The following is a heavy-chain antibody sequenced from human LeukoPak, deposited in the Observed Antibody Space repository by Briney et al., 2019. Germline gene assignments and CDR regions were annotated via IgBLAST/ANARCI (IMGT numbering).Heavy chain of an antibody. Sequence: GGSLRLSCAASGVTFDDYGMSWVRQAPGKGLEWVSGINWNGGSTGYADSVKGRFTISRDNAKNSLYLQMNSLRAEDTALYHCARLSGYDYRGKHFDYWGQGTLVTVSS. CDR1: GVTFDDYG. CDR2: INWNGGST. CDR3: ARLSGYDYRGKHFDY. J-gene: IGHJ4*02. D-gene: IGHD5-12*01. V-gene: IGHV3-20*01.